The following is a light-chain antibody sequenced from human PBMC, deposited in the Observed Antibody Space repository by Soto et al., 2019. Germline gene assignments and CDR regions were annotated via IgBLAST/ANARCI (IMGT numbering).Light chain of an antibody. Sequence: DIPITQSPASLSASMGEKVTVPCRASQSISNWLAWYQQKPGKAPKLLIYKASNLESGVPPRFSGSGSGTEFIFTISSLQPDDFATYYCQQYNGTFGQGTKVDIK. CDR2: KAS. CDR1: QSISNW. V-gene: IGKV1-5*03. CDR3: QQYNGT. J-gene: IGKJ1*01.